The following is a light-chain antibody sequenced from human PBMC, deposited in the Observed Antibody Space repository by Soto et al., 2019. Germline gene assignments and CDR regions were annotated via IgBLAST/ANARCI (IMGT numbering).Light chain of an antibody. CDR3: QQYNRWPPLT. CDR1: QRVSSN. V-gene: IGKV3-15*01. J-gene: IGKJ4*01. CDR2: GAS. Sequence: EIVMTQSPATLSVSPGERATLSCRASQRVSSNLAWYQQKPGQAPRLLIYGASTRATGTPARFSGSGSGTEFTLTISSLQSEDFAVYYCQQYNRWPPLTFGGGTKVEIK.